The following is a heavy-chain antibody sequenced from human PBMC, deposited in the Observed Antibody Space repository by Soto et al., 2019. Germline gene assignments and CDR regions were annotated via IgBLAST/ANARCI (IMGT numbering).Heavy chain of an antibody. J-gene: IGHJ5*01. D-gene: IGHD2-15*01. V-gene: IGHV3-33*01. CDR3: AREAGYCSSSNCYDGWVDP. Sequence: GWSLRLSCVASVFTFSSFAMHWFRQAPGKGLEWVAIIWFDGNNKFHADSVKDRFIISRDNSKNTLYLTMNSLRVEDTAMYYCAREAGYCSSSNCYDGWVDPWGQGTLVTVSS. CDR2: IWFDGNNK. CDR1: VFTFSSFA.